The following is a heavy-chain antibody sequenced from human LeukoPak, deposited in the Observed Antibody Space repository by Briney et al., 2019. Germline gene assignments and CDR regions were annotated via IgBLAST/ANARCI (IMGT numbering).Heavy chain of an antibody. CDR2: FDPEDGET. Sequence: ASVKVSCKVSGYTLTELSMHCVRQAPGKGLEWMGGFDPEDGETIYAQKFQGRVTMTEDTSTDTAYMELSSLRSEDTAAYYCARDPKMAAPPGIHFDWLSSDNYYYGMDVWGQGTTVTVSS. V-gene: IGHV1-24*01. J-gene: IGHJ6*02. CDR3: ARDPKMAAPPGIHFDWLSSDNYYYGMDV. CDR1: GYTLTELS. D-gene: IGHD3-9*01.